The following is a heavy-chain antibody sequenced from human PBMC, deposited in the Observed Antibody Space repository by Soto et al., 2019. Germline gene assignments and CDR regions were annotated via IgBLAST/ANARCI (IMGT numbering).Heavy chain of an antibody. J-gene: IGHJ5*02. D-gene: IGHD5-12*01. CDR2: IYYSGST. CDR3: ARYSGYEGLRFDP. Sequence: TLSLTCTVSGGSISSGDYYWSWIRQPPGKGLEWIGYIYYSGSTYYNPSLKSRVTISVDTSKNQFSLKLSSVTAADTAVYYCARYSGYEGLRFDPWGQGTLVTVSS. CDR1: GGSISSGDYY. V-gene: IGHV4-30-4*01.